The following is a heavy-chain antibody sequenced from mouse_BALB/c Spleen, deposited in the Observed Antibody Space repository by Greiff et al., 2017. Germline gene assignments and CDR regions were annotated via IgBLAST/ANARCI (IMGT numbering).Heavy chain of an antibody. CDR1: GYSITSDYA. D-gene: IGHD3-3*01. J-gene: IGHJ2*01. V-gene: IGHV3-2*02. Sequence: EVQLQQSGPGLVKPSQSLSLTCTVTGYSITSDYAWNWIRQFPGNKLEWMGYISYSGSTSYNPSLKSRISITRDTSKNQFFLQLNSVTTEDTATYYCARGGDGGFDYWGQGTTLTVSS. CDR2: ISYSGST. CDR3: ARGGDGGFDY.